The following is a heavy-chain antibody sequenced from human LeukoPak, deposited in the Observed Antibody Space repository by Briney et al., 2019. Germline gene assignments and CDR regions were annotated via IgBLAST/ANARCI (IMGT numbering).Heavy chain of an antibody. Sequence: SETLSLTCTVSGGSISSYYWSWIRQPPGKGLEWIGYIYYSGSTNYNPSLKSRVTMSVDTSKNQFSLKLSSVTAADTAVYYCARDVPLVYYYYYMDVWGKGTTVTVSS. CDR1: GGSISSYY. CDR2: IYYSGST. D-gene: IGHD6-6*01. CDR3: ARDVPLVYYYYYMDV. V-gene: IGHV4-59*12. J-gene: IGHJ6*03.